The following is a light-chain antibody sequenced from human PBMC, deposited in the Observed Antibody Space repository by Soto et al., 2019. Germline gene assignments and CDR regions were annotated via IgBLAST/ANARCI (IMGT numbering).Light chain of an antibody. CDR2: DVS. Sequence: QSVLTQPRSVSGSPGQSVTISCTGTSSDVGGYNFVSWYQQHPGKAPKFLIYDVSERPSGVPDRFSGSKSGNTASLTISGLQADDEADYYCCSYAGTYTLVFGGGTKLTVL. V-gene: IGLV2-11*01. CDR1: SSDVGGYNF. J-gene: IGLJ3*02. CDR3: CSYAGTYTLV.